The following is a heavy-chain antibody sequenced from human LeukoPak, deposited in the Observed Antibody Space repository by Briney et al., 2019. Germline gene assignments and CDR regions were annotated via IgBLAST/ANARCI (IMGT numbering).Heavy chain of an antibody. V-gene: IGHV1-69*05. CDR2: IIPIFGTA. D-gene: IGHD6-19*01. CDR1: GGTFSSYA. J-gene: IGHJ4*02. CDR3: ARVGSSSGSLDY. Sequence: SVKVSCKASGGTFSSYAISWVRQAPGQGLEWMGRIIPIFGTANYAQKFQGRVTITTDESTSTAYMELSCLRSEDTAVYYCARVGSSSGSLDYWGQGTLVTVSS.